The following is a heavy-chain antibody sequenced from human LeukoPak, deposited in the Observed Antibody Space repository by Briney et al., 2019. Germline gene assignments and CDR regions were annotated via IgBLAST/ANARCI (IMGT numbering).Heavy chain of an antibody. D-gene: IGHD2-2*01. Sequence: SETLSLTCTVSGGSISSYYWGWIRQPPGKGLEGIGYIYYSGSTNYNPSLNSRVTISVDTSNNQFSLKLSSVAAADTAVYYCARGVSTSRTLFDWFDPWGQGTLVTVSS. CDR2: IYYSGST. CDR3: ARGVSTSRTLFDWFDP. V-gene: IGHV4-59*01. CDR1: GGSISSYY. J-gene: IGHJ5*02.